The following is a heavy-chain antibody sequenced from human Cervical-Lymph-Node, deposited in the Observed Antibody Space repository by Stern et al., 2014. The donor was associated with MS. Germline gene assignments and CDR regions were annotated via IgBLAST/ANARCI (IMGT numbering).Heavy chain of an antibody. V-gene: IGHV3-53*01. J-gene: IGHJ2*01. D-gene: IGHD5-18*01. CDR1: GFTVRSSC. CDR2: LYIGGST. CDR3: ARNTDTALEAFHWHFDI. Sequence: EVQLEESGGGLIQPGGSLRLSCAVSGFTVRSSCISWVRQAPGKGLEWVSVLYIGGSTYYADSVKGRFSISRDNSKNTLDLQMNSLRVEDTAVYYCARNTDTALEAFHWHFDIWGRGTLVTVSS.